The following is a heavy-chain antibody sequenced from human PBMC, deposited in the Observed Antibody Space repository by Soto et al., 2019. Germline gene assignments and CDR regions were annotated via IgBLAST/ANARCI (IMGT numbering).Heavy chain of an antibody. D-gene: IGHD3-10*01. CDR1: GGSINSGGYY. Sequence: QVQLQESGPGLVKPSQTLSLTCTVSGGSINSGGYYWSWILQHPGKGLEWVGYIYYNGRAYYNPSLKSRLTISVDTSTNQFSLKLSSVTAADTAMYFCARALLWFGKFNEFDYWGQGTLVTVSS. J-gene: IGHJ4*02. V-gene: IGHV4-31*03. CDR2: IYYNGRA. CDR3: ARALLWFGKFNEFDY.